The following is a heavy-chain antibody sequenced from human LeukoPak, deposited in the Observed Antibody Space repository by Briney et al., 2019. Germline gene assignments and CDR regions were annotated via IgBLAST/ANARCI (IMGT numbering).Heavy chain of an antibody. V-gene: IGHV3-48*03. CDR2: ISSSDNTI. CDR3: ARVSVAGTY. J-gene: IGHJ4*02. D-gene: IGHD6-19*01. Sequence: GGSLRLSCAASGFTFSSYEMNWVRQAPGKGLEGVSYISSSDNTIYYADSVKGRFIISRDNDKNSLFLQMNSLRAEDTAVYYCARVSVAGTYWGQGTLVTVSS. CDR1: GFTFSSYE.